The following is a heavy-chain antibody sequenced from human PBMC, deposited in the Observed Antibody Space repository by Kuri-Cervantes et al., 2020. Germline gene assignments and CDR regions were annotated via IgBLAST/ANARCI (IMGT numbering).Heavy chain of an antibody. D-gene: IGHD3-9*01. CDR1: GGSISSSNW. V-gene: IGHV4-4*02. CDR3: ARAPFDWRSDY. CDR2: IYHSGST. Sequence: GSLRLSCGVSGGSISSSNWWTWVRQPPGKGLKWIGEIYHSGSTNYSPSLKSRVTISVDKSKNQFSLKLSSVTAADTAVYYCARAPFDWRSDYWGQGTLVTVSS. J-gene: IGHJ4*02.